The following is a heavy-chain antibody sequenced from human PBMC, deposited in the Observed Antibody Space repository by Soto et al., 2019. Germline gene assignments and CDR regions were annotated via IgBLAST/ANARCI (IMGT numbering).Heavy chain of an antibody. CDR2: IFYTGTT. J-gene: IGHJ5*02. CDR3: ARLVVVAPVANA. Sequence: GSLRLSCAASGFTVSSNYMSWVRQAPGKGLEWVGGIFYTGTTYYSPSLKDRVTISVDTSKNSFSLNLTSVTAADTAVYFCARLVVVAPVANAWCQATLLTLSS. D-gene: IGHD2-2*01. CDR1: GFTVSSNY. V-gene: IGHV4-59*05.